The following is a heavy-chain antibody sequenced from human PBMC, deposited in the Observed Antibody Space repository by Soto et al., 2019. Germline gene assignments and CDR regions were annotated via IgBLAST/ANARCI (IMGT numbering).Heavy chain of an antibody. CDR3: ATESGSTYGYFDH. J-gene: IGHJ4*02. V-gene: IGHV4-30-4*01. CDR2: ISNSGST. Sequence: PSETPSLTCTVSGGSISSGDYYWSWIRQPPGKGLECIGYISNSGSTGYNPSLKSRLSMSVDRSKNQFTLRLTSVTAADTAVYFCATESGSTYGYFDHWGQGTQVTVSS. CDR1: GGSISSGDYY. D-gene: IGHD5-18*01.